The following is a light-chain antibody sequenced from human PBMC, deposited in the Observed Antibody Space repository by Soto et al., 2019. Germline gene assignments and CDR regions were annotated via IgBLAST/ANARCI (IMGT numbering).Light chain of an antibody. Sequence: QSALTQPASLSGSHGQSITISCTGTSSDVGTRNFVSWYQQHPGKAPKLMIYQVTNRPSGVSNRFSGSKSGNTASLTISGLQAEDEADYYCSSYTDSTNYVFGTGTKLTVL. CDR3: SSYTDSTNYV. CDR2: QVT. J-gene: IGLJ1*01. CDR1: SSDVGTRNF. V-gene: IGLV2-14*01.